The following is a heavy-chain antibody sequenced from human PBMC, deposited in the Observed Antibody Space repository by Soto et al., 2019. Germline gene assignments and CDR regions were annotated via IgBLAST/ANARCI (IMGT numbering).Heavy chain of an antibody. J-gene: IGHJ4*02. CDR1: GYTFTGYY. CDR2: INPNSGGT. V-gene: IGHV1-2*04. Sequence: ASVKVSCKASGYTFTGYYMHWVRQAPGQGLEWMGWINPNSGGTNYAQKFQGWVTMTRDTSISTAYMELSRLRSDDTAVYYCARESVSGYYYLGYDYWGQGTLVTVSS. CDR3: ARESVSGYYYLGYDY. D-gene: IGHD3-22*01.